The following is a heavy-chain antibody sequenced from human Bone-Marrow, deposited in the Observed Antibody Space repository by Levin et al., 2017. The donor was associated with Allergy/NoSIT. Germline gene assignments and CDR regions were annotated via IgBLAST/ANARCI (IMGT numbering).Heavy chain of an antibody. J-gene: IGHJ4*02. CDR2: IYHGGRT. CDR1: GGSISSSTW. CDR3: ARDPLDYGTNSGNY. D-gene: IGHD4-17*01. V-gene: IGHV4-4*02. Sequence: KASETLSLTCTVSGGSISSSTWWSWVRQSPGKWLEWLGEIYHGGRTNYNTSLKSRVSMSVDKSKSQFSLKLSSVTAADTAVYYCARDPLDYGTNSGNYWSQGTLVTVSS.